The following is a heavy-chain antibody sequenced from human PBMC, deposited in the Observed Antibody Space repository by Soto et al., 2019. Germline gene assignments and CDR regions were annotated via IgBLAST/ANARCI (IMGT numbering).Heavy chain of an antibody. J-gene: IGHJ6*02. Sequence: GGSLRLSCAASGFTFSSYAMHWVRQAPGKGLEWVAVISYDGSNKYYADSVKGRFTISRDNSKNTLYLQMNSLRAEDTAVYYCARDVGFWIFGVVIGEYYYYGMDVWGQGTTVTVPS. V-gene: IGHV3-30-3*01. D-gene: IGHD3-3*01. CDR3: ARDVGFWIFGVVIGEYYYYGMDV. CDR1: GFTFSSYA. CDR2: ISYDGSNK.